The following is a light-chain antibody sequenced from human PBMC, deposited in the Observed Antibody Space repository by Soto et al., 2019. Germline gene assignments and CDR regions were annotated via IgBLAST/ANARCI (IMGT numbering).Light chain of an antibody. CDR3: QQLNSYPIT. CDR2: AAS. CDR1: QGISSY. Sequence: DIQLTQSPSFLSASVGDRVTITCRASQGISSYLAWYQQKPGNAPKLLIYAASTLESGVPSRVSGSGSGTEFTLTISSLQPEDFATYYCQQLNSYPITFGQGTRLEIK. J-gene: IGKJ5*01. V-gene: IGKV1-9*01.